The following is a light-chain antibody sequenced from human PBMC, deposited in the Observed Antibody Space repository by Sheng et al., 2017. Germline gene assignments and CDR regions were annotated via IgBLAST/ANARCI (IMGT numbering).Light chain of an antibody. CDR2: EVT. V-gene: IGLV2-14*01. CDR1: RSDIGGYNF. CDR3: SSFTSTSRVL. Sequence: QSTLTQPASVSGSPGQSITISCTGTRSDIGGYNFVSWYQQHPDKAPKVIIFEVTNRPSGVSDRFSASKSGNTASLTISGLQAEDEANYYCSSFTSTSRVLFGGGTRLTVL. J-gene: IGLJ2*01.